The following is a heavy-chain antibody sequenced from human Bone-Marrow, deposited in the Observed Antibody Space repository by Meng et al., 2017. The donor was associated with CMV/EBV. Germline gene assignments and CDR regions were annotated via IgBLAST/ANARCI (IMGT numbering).Heavy chain of an antibody. CDR1: GFTFSSYG. V-gene: IGHV3-30*02. D-gene: IGHD3-22*01. CDR2: IRYDGSNK. Sequence: GGSLRLSCAASGFTFSSYGMHWVRQAPGKGLEWVAFIRYDGSNKYYADSVKGRFTISRGNSKNTLYLQMNSLRAEDTAVYYCAKDSSGRGIITMIVVVKYGMDVWGQGTTVTVSS. J-gene: IGHJ6*02. CDR3: AKDSSGRGIITMIVVVKYGMDV.